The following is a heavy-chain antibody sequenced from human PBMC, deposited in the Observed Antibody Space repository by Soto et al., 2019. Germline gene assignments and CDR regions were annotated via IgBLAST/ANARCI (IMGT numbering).Heavy chain of an antibody. CDR1: GFTFSSYA. CDR2: ISGSGGIT. D-gene: IGHD3-3*01. V-gene: IGHV3-23*01. J-gene: IGHJ5*02. CDR3: ANIYDFWSGYPPRNWFDP. Sequence: GGSLRLSCAASGFTFSSYAMSWVRQAPGKGLEWVSAISGSGGITYYADSVKGRFTISRDNSKNTLYLQMNSLRAEDTAVYYCANIYDFWSGYPPRNWFDPCGQGSLVTVSS.